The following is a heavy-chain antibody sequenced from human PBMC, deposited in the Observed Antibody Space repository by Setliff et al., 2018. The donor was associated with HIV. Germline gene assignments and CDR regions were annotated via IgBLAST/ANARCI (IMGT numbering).Heavy chain of an antibody. Sequence: SETLSLTCTVSGGSISSSSYYWGWIRQPPGKGLEWVGSIYYSGSTYYNPSLKSRVTISIDTSKNQFSLKMSSVTAADTAMYYCARPLLRFLEWPPSWFDPWGQGTLVTVS. CDR2: IYYSGST. CDR3: ARPLLRFLEWPPSWFDP. D-gene: IGHD3-3*01. J-gene: IGHJ5*02. CDR1: GGSISSSSYY. V-gene: IGHV4-39*01.